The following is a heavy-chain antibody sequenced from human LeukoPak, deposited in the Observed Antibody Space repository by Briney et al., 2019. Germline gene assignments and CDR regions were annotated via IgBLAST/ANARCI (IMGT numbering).Heavy chain of an antibody. Sequence: SETLSLTCTVSGGSISSSSYYWGWIRQPPGKGLEWIGSIYYSGSTYYNPSLKRRVTISVDTSKNQFSLKLSSVTAADTAVYYCARRGGDCTNGVCYLFDYWGQGTLVTVSS. CDR3: ARRGGDCTNGVCYLFDY. CDR2: IYYSGST. CDR1: GGSISSSSYY. V-gene: IGHV4-39*01. D-gene: IGHD2-8*01. J-gene: IGHJ4*02.